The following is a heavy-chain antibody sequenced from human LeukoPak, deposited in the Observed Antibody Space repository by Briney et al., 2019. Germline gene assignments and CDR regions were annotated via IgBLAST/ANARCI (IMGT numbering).Heavy chain of an antibody. Sequence: PGGSLRLSCTVSGIRFNDYWMSWVRQAPGKGLEWVAHIKEDGGEMYYVDSVKGRFIISRDNAKNSVYLQMNILRVEDTAVYYCASGMIEFDYWGQGTLVTVSS. J-gene: IGHJ4*02. V-gene: IGHV3-7*01. CDR2: IKEDGGEM. D-gene: IGHD1-14*01. CDR1: GIRFNDYW. CDR3: ASGMIEFDY.